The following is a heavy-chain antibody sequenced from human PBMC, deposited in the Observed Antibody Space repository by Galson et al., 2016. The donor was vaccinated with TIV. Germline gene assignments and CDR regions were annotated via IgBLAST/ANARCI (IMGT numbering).Heavy chain of an antibody. V-gene: IGHV5-51*01. CDR2: IYPGDSDS. CDR3: ARQSENAYDV. Sequence: QSGAEVKKPGESLKISCQASGYRITNYWIGWVRQMPGKGPEWMGIIYPGDSDSRKSPSFQGQVTMSVDKSINTAYLQLSSLKASDTAMYYCARQSENAYDVWGQGTLVTVSS. J-gene: IGHJ3*01. CDR1: GYRITNYW.